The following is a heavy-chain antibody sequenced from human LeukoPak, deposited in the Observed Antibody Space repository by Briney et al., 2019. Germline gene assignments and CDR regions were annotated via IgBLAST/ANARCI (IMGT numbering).Heavy chain of an antibody. CDR2: ISTSDSTI. CDR3: ARGDWWATTIVDL. Sequence: GGSLRLSCAASGFTFNIYEFNWVRQAPGKGLEWVSYISTSDSTIYYADSVKGRFTISRDNAKNSLYLQMNSLRLEDTAIYYCARGDWWATTIVDLWGQGTLVTVAS. V-gene: IGHV3-48*03. CDR1: GFTFNIYE. D-gene: IGHD1-26*01. J-gene: IGHJ5*02.